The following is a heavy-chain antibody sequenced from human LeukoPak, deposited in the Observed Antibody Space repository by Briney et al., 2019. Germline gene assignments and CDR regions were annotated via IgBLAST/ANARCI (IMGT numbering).Heavy chain of an antibody. CDR3: AREGSGGGRIRWFDP. CDR2: ISPYNGNT. CDR1: GYTFTSYG. V-gene: IGHV1-18*01. J-gene: IGHJ5*02. D-gene: IGHD2-15*01. Sequence: GASVKVSCKASGYTFTSYGITWLRQAPGQGLEWMGWISPYNGNTNFAQKFQDRVTMTTDTSTSTAYMELRSLRYDDTAVYYCAREGSGGGRIRWFDPWGQGTPVTVSS.